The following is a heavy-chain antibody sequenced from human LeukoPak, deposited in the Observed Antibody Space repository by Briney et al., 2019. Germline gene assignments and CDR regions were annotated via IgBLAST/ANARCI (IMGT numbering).Heavy chain of an antibody. Sequence: SETLSLTCTVSGGSISSSSYYWGWIRQPPGKGLEWIGSIYYSGSTNYNPSLKSRVTISVDTSKNQFSLKLSSVTAADTAVYYCARPGVVPAATPIDYWGQGTLATVSS. CDR3: ARPGVVPAATPIDY. J-gene: IGHJ4*02. D-gene: IGHD2-2*01. CDR1: GGSISSSSYY. CDR2: IYYSGST. V-gene: IGHV4-39*01.